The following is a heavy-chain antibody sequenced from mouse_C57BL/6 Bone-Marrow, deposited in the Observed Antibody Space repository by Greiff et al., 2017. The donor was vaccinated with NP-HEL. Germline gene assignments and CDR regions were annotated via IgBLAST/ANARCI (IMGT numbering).Heavy chain of an antibody. V-gene: IGHV1-7*01. CDR1: GYTFTSYW. Sequence: QVQLQQSGAELAKPGASVKLSCKASGYTFTSYWMHWVKQRPGQGLAWIGYINPSSGYTKYNQKFKDKATLTADKSSSTAYMQLSSLTYEDSAVYYCARWDDGYPAWFAYWGQGTLVTVSA. J-gene: IGHJ3*01. CDR2: INPSSGYT. CDR3: ARWDDGYPAWFAY. D-gene: IGHD2-3*01.